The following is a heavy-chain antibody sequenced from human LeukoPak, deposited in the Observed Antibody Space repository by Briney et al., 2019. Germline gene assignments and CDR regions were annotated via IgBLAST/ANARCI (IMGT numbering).Heavy chain of an antibody. J-gene: IGHJ4*02. Sequence: SETLSLTCTVSGGSISSSSYYWGWIRQPPGKGLEWIGSIYYSGSTYYNPSLKSQVTISVDTSKNQFSLKLSSVTAADTAVYYCARHGNQLIYSPWDYWGQGTLVTVSS. D-gene: IGHD2-2*02. CDR2: IYYSGST. CDR3: ARHGNQLIYSPWDY. CDR1: GGSISSSSYY. V-gene: IGHV4-39*01.